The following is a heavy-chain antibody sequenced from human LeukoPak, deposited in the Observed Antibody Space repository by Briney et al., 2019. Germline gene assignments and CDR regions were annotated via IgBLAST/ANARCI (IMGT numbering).Heavy chain of an antibody. D-gene: IGHD6-6*01. CDR2: IYYSGTT. CDR1: GGSISSSSAY. J-gene: IGHJ5*02. V-gene: IGHV4-61*05. CDR3: ARHFLAGRPGGRFHP. Sequence: TSETLSLTCTVSGGSISSSSAYWGWIRQPPGKGLEWIGYIYYSGTTSYNPSLGSRISISVDTSNNQFSLKLSSVTATDTAVYYCARHFLAGRPGGRFHPWGQGTLVTVSS.